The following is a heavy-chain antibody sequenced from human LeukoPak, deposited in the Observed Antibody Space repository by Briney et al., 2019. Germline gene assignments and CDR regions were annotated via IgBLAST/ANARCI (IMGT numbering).Heavy chain of an antibody. CDR2: ISGSGGST. CDR1: GFTFSDYY. V-gene: IGHV3-23*01. CDR3: AKDLGSSGHTTGGV. D-gene: IGHD3-22*01. Sequence: GGSLRLSCAASGFTFSDYYMSWVRQAPGKGLEWVSAISGSGGSTYYADSVKGRFTISRDNSKNTLYLQMNSLRAEDTAVYYCAKDLGSSGHTTGGVWGQGTLVTVSS. J-gene: IGHJ4*02.